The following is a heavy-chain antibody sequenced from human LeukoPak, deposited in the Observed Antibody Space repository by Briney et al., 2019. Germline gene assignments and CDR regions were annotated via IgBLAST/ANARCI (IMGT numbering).Heavy chain of an antibody. J-gene: IGHJ4*02. D-gene: IGHD2-15*01. CDR1: GYSFTNYW. Sequence: GESLKISCKGSGYSFTNYWIGWGRQMPGKGLEWMGIIYPNASDTRYSPAFRGQVTISADKSITTAYLQWNNLKASDTAMYYCALSSGAYNSAGYFDYWGQGALVTVSS. CDR3: ALSSGAYNSAGYFDY. V-gene: IGHV5-51*01. CDR2: IYPNASDT.